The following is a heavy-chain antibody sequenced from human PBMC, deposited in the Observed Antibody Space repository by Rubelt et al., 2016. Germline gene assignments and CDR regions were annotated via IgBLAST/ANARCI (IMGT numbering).Heavy chain of an antibody. CDR1: GFSLSTSGVG. V-gene: IGHV2-5*02. CDR3: ALNNWNDGGGAFDI. CDR2: IYWDDDK. J-gene: IGHJ3*02. D-gene: IGHD1-1*01. Sequence: QITLKESGPTLVKPTQTLTLTCTFSGFSLSTSGVGVGWIRQPPGKALEWLALIYWDDDKRYSPSLKSRLTINKDTSKNQVVLTMTNMDPVDTATYYCALNNWNDGGGAFDIWGQGTMVTVSS.